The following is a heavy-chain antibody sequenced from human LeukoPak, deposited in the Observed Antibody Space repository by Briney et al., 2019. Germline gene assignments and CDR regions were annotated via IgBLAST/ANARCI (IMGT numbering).Heavy chain of an antibody. CDR2: INPNSGGT. D-gene: IGHD3-10*01. Sequence: ASVKVSCKASGYTFTGYYMHWVRQAPGQGLEWMGWINPNSGGTNYAQKFQGRVTMTTDTSTSTAYMELRSLRSDDTAVYYCARDGSGSYSFDYWGQGTLVTVSS. V-gene: IGHV1-2*02. CDR3: ARDGSGSYSFDY. J-gene: IGHJ4*02. CDR1: GYTFTGYY.